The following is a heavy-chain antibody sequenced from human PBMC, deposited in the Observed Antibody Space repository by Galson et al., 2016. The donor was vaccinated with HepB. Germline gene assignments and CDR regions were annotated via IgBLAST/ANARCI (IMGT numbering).Heavy chain of an antibody. CDR1: GFTFSSYW. Sequence: SLRLSCAASGFTFSSYWMSWVRQAPGRGLEWVSHINNIGSHIYHAESVKGRLTISRDNAKNSLYLQMNSLRVEDTAIYYCARDDDLWARRSAMDVWGQGTKVTVAS. CDR3: ARDDDLWARRSAMDV. CDR2: INNIGSHI. V-gene: IGHV3-21*01. J-gene: IGHJ6*02. D-gene: IGHD2-21*01.